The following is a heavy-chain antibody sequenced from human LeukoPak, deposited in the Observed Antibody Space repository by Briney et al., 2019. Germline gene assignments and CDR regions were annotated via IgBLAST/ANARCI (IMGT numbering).Heavy chain of an antibody. V-gene: IGHV4-61*02. CDR2: IYTSGST. Sequence: SETLSLTCTVSGGSISSGSYYWSWIRQPAGKGLEWIGRIYTSGSTNYNPSLKSRVTISVDTSKNQFSLKLSSVTAADTAVYYCARDRSDGFWSGYYFNWFDPWGQGTLVTVSS. CDR1: GGSISSGSYY. CDR3: ARDRSDGFWSGYYFNWFDP. J-gene: IGHJ5*02. D-gene: IGHD3-3*01.